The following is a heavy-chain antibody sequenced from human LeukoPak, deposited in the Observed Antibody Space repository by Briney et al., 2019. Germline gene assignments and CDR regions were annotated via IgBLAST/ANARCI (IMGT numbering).Heavy chain of an antibody. V-gene: IGHV4-39*01. D-gene: IGHD4-11*01. CDR2: IYYSGST. Sequence: SETLSLTCTVSGGSISSSSCYWGWIRQPPGKGLEWIGSIYYSGSTYYNPSLKSRVTISVDTSKNQFSLKLSSVTAADTAVYYCARLDDYSNYGHWGQGTLVTASS. J-gene: IGHJ1*01. CDR1: GGSISSSSCY. CDR3: ARLDDYSNYGH.